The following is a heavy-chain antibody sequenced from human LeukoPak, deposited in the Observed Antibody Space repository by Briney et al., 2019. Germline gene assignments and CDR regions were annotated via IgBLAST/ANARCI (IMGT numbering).Heavy chain of an antibody. CDR3: ARTRDDYTHSDY. V-gene: IGHV1-46*01. CDR2: NNPSGGST. CDR1: GYTFTTYN. Sequence: ASVTVSCTASGYTFTTYNMPWVRQAPGQGLEWMGINNPSGGSTSYAQKFQGRVTMTRDTSTSTVYMELSSLRSEDTAVYYCARTRDDYTHSDYWGQGTLVTVSS. D-gene: IGHD5-24*01. J-gene: IGHJ4*02.